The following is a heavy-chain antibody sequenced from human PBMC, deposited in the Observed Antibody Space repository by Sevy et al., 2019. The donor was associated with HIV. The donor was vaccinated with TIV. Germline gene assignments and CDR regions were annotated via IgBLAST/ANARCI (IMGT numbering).Heavy chain of an antibody. D-gene: IGHD3-22*01. Sequence: GGSLRLSCAASGFTFEDYAMHWVRQVPGKGLEWVSGIDRNSGRTGYADSVKGRFTISRDNAKNSVHLQINSLRPEDTALYYCAKQDYDHGHYCAMDVWGQGTTVTVSS. CDR1: GFTFEDYA. J-gene: IGHJ6*02. CDR2: IDRNSGRT. V-gene: IGHV3-9*01. CDR3: AKQDYDHGHYCAMDV.